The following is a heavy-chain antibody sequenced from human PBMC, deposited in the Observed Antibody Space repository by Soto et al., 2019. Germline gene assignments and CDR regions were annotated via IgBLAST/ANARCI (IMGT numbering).Heavy chain of an antibody. CDR1: GFTFSNAW. V-gene: IGHV3-15*01. D-gene: IGHD2-8*01. CDR2: IKSKTDGGTT. J-gene: IGHJ4*02. CDR3: TTEHLPSPIVLMVYAIQETRRFDY. Sequence: GGSLRLSCAASGFTFSNAWMSWVRQAPGKGLEWVGRIKSKTDGGTTDYAAPVKGRFTISRDDSKNTLYLQMNSLKTEDTAVYYCTTEHLPSPIVLMVYAIQETRRFDYWGQGTLVTVSS.